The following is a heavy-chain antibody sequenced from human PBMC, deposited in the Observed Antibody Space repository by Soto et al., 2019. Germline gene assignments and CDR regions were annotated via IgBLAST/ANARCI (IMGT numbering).Heavy chain of an antibody. CDR3: ARAFYSSDNDGYPVFDY. V-gene: IGHV4-59*01. J-gene: IGHJ4*02. D-gene: IGHD5-18*01. CDR1: NGSISQYY. CDR2: LYYTGAA. Sequence: QVQLQESGPRLVKPSETLSLTCTVSNGSISQYYWNWIRQSPGKGLEWIGYLYYTGAATYNPSLKRRVIMSLDKSKTQYSLTLSSVTAADTAIYFCARAFYSSDNDGYPVFDYWGPGTMVPVSS.